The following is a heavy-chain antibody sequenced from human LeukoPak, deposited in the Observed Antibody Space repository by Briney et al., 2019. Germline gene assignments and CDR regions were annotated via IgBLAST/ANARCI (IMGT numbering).Heavy chain of an antibody. D-gene: IGHD5-12*01. V-gene: IGHV4-34*01. CDR3: ARRDFVGMATTT. J-gene: IGHJ5*02. Sequence: SETLSLTCAVYGGSFSGYYWSWIRQPPGKGLEWIGEINHSGSTNYNPSLKSRVTISVDTSKNQFSLKLSSVTAADTAVYYCARRDFVGMATTTWGQGTLVTVSS. CDR2: INHSGST. CDR1: GGSFSGYY.